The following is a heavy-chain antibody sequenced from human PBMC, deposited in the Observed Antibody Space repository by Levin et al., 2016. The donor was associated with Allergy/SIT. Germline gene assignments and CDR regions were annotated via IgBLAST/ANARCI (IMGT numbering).Heavy chain of an antibody. Sequence: SETLSLTCTVSGGSITSHYWSWIRQPPGKGLEWIGYIYYSGSTNYNPSLKSRVTISVDTSKNQFSLKLTSVTAADTAVYYCARDKGGTPGDFFDYWGQGTLVTVSS. V-gene: IGHV4-59*11. J-gene: IGHJ4*02. CDR3: ARDKGGTPGDFFDY. CDR2: IYYSGST. CDR1: GGSITSHY. D-gene: IGHD1-1*01.